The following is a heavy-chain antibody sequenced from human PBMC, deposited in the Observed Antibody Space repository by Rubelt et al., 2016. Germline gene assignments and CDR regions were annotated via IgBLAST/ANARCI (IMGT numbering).Heavy chain of an antibody. CDR2: IIPIFGTA. CDR3: ARSGGNCSSTSCYDYYYYGMDI. J-gene: IGHJ6*02. V-gene: IGHV1-69*01. Sequence: QVQLVQSGAEVKKPGSSVKVSCKASGGTFSSYAISWVRQAPGQGLEWMGGIIPIFGTANYAQKFQGRVTITADESTSTAYMELSSLRSEDTAVYYCARSGGNCSSTSCYDYYYYGMDIWGQGTTVTVSS. D-gene: IGHD2-2*01. CDR1: GGTFSSYA.